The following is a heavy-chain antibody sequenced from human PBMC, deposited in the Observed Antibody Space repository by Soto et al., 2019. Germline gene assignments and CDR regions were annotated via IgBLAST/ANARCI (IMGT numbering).Heavy chain of an antibody. Sequence: ASVKVSCKASGYTFTSYDINWVRQATGQGLEWMGWMNPNSGNTGYAQKFQGRVTMTANKSMSTAYMELSSLRSEDTAVYYCVVLGDVCSGGSCYELWYFDYWGQGTLVTVSS. CDR3: VVLGDVCSGGSCYELWYFDY. V-gene: IGHV1-8*01. J-gene: IGHJ4*02. D-gene: IGHD2-15*01. CDR2: MNPNSGNT. CDR1: GYTFTSYD.